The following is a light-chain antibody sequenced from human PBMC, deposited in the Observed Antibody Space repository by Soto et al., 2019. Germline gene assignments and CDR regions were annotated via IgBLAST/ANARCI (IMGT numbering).Light chain of an antibody. V-gene: IGLV2-14*01. J-gene: IGLJ2*01. CDR3: SSFTSKSTLI. Sequence: QSVLTQPASVSGSPGQSITISCAGTMRDVGAYNLVSWYQQHPGRIPQLIIYEVRNRPSGMSFRFSGSKSGNTASLTISGLQAEDEADYYCSSFTSKSTLIFGGGTKLTVL. CDR1: MRDVGAYNL. CDR2: EVR.